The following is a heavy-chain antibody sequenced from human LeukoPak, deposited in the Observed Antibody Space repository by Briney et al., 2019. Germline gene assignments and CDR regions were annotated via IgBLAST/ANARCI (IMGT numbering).Heavy chain of an antibody. CDR2: ISSSGSTI. D-gene: IGHD4/OR15-4a*01. CDR3: ARVETYGGNYHRCVFDY. CDR1: GFTFSDYY. J-gene: IGHJ4*02. V-gene: IGHV3-11*04. Sequence: GGSLRLSCAASGFTFSDYYMSWIRQAPGKGLEWVSYISSSGSTIYYADSVKGRFTISRDNAKNSLYLQINSLRAEDTAVYYCARVETYGGNYHRCVFDYWGQGTLVTVSS.